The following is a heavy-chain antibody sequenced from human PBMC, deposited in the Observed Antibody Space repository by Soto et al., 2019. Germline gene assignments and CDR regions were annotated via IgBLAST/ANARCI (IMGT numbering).Heavy chain of an antibody. D-gene: IGHD2-2*01. CDR1: GGSISSSSHY. J-gene: IGHJ5*02. V-gene: IGHV4-39*07. CDR2: IFYSGST. CDR3: ARDTGYQLLHPNNWFDP. Sequence: SETLSLTCTVSGGSISSSSHYWDWIRQPPKRGLEWIGSIFYSGSTYYNPSLKSRVTISVDTSKNQFSLKLSSVTAADTAVYYCARDTGYQLLHPNNWFDPWGQGTLVTVSS.